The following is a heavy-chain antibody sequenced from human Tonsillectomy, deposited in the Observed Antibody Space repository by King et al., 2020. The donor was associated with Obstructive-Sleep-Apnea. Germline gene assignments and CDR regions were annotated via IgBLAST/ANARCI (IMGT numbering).Heavy chain of an antibody. V-gene: IGHV4-39*07. CDR2: MFHSGST. CDR3: ARTDRSGYVVQYYYYGMDV. D-gene: IGHD3-22*01. J-gene: IGHJ6*02. CDR1: GGSISSRGYY. Sequence: QLQESGPGLVKPSETLSLTCTVSGGSISSRGYYWGGIRQPPGRGLEWIGHMFHSGSTYYNPSLKIRVTTLVDRSKNQYSLRRSSVTAADTAVYFCARTDRSGYVVQYYYYGMDVWGQGTTVTVSS.